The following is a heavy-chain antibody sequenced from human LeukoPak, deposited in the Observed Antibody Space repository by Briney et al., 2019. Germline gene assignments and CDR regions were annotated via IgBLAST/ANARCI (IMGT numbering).Heavy chain of an antibody. V-gene: IGHV4-34*01. CDR3: PRLHYLAFDVLAFPF. D-gene: IGHD3-9*01. Sequence: SETLSLTCAVYGVAFSDDYWGWSREPPGKGLECSGEINHSGSTNYNPSLQSRVTISLDTSKHQFSLMLPSVAVADTPVYYCPRLHYLAFDVLAFPFWGQPTMVTVSS. CDR1: GVAFSDDY. J-gene: IGHJ3*01. CDR2: INHSGST.